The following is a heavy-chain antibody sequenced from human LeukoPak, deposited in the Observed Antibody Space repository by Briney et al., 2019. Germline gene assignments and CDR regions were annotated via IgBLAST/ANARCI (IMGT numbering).Heavy chain of an antibody. CDR1: GYSISSGYY. CDR2: ISHSGRT. D-gene: IGHD3-10*01. V-gene: IGHV4-38-2*01. J-gene: IGHJ4*02. Sequence: PSETLSLTCAVSGYSISSGYYWGWIRQPPGKGLEWIGSISHSGRTYYNPSLKSRVTMSVDTSKNQFSLRLSSVTAADTAVYYCARLSFGELSDWGRGTLVTVSS. CDR3: ARLSFGELSD.